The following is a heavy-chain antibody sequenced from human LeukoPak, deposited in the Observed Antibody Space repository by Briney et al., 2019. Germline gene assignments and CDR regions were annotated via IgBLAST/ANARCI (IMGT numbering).Heavy chain of an antibody. Sequence: GGSLRLSCAASGFTVSSNYMSWVRQAPGKGLEWVSVIYSGGSTYYADSVKGRFTISRDNSKNTLYLQMNSLRAEDTAVYYCARAGRNGPWYYYGSGSYYPHSFDYWGQGTLVTVSS. D-gene: IGHD3-10*01. CDR1: GFTVSSNY. V-gene: IGHV3-53*01. CDR2: IYSGGST. CDR3: ARAGRNGPWYYYGSGSYYPHSFDY. J-gene: IGHJ4*02.